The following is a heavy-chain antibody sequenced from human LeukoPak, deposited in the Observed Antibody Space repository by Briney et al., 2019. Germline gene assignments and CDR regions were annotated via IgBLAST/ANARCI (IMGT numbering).Heavy chain of an antibody. CDR3: ARASSPHYYGSWSFFVFGAFDI. Sequence: ASVKVSCKASGYTFTGYYMHWVRQAPGQGLEWMGWINPNSGGTNYAQKFQGRVTMTRDTSISTAYMELSRLRSDDTAVYYCARASSPHYYGSWSFFVFGAFDIWGQGTMVTVSS. CDR2: INPNSGGT. D-gene: IGHD3-10*01. J-gene: IGHJ3*02. CDR1: GYTFTGYY. V-gene: IGHV1-2*02.